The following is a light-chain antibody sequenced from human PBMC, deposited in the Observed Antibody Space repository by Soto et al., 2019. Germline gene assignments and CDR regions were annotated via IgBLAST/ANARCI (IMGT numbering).Light chain of an antibody. V-gene: IGKV1-13*02. Sequence: AIQFTQSPSSLSASVGDRVTITCRASQVISSALAWYQQKPGKAPKLLIYDASSLESGGPSRFSGSGSGTDFTLTISSLQPEDFATYYCQQRSDWLLTFGGGTKVDIK. CDR1: QVISSA. J-gene: IGKJ4*01. CDR3: QQRSDWLLT. CDR2: DAS.